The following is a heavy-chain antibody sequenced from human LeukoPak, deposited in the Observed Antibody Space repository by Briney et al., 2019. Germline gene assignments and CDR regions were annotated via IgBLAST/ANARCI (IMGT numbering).Heavy chain of an antibody. CDR1: GFTFSNYA. D-gene: IGHD2-8*01. V-gene: IGHV3-23*01. Sequence: GRSLRLSCAASGFTFSNYAMSWVRQAPGKWLEWVSAITGSGGTTYYADSAKGRFTISRDNSENTVYLQMNSLRAEDTAVYYCAKGPDKYGIKAYADFWGQGTLVTVSS. J-gene: IGHJ4*02. CDR3: AKGPDKYGIKAYADF. CDR2: ITGSGGTT.